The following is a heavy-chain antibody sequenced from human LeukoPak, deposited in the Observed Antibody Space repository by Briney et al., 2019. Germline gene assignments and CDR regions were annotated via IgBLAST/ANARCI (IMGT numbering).Heavy chain of an antibody. Sequence: SETLSLTCTVSGGSVSSYYWSWIRQPAGKGLEWIGRIYTSGSTNYNPSLKSRVTMSVDTSKNQFSLKLSSVTAADTAVYYCARAGYGSGSYSFDPWGQGTLVTVSS. J-gene: IGHJ5*02. CDR2: IYTSGST. CDR1: GGSVSSYY. D-gene: IGHD3-10*01. V-gene: IGHV4-4*07. CDR3: ARAGYGSGSYSFDP.